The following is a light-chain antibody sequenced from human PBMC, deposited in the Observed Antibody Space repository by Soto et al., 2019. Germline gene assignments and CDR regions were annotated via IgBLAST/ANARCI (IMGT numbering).Light chain of an antibody. CDR1: QSVSSY. Sequence: EIVLTQSPATLSLSPGERATLSCRASQSVSSYLAWYQQKPGQAPRLLIYDASNRATGIPARFSGSGSGTAFTLTISSREPQDFAVYYCQQRSNWPFLTFGGGTKVEIK. CDR2: DAS. J-gene: IGKJ4*01. CDR3: QQRSNWPFLT. V-gene: IGKV3-11*01.